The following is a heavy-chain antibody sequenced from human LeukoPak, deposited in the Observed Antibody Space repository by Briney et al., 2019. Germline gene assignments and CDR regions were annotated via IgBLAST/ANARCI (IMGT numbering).Heavy chain of an antibody. Sequence: SETLSLTCTVSGGSISSYYWSWIRQPPGKGLEWIGYIYYSGSTNYNPSLKSRVTISVDTSKNQFSLKLSSVTAADTAVYYCASRLAAGWFDPWGQGTLVTVSS. CDR2: IYYSGST. V-gene: IGHV4-59*01. D-gene: IGHD6-25*01. CDR3: ASRLAAGWFDP. J-gene: IGHJ5*02. CDR1: GGSISSYY.